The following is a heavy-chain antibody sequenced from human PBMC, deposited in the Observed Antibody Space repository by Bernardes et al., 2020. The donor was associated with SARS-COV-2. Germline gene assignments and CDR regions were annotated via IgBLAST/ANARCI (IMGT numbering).Heavy chain of an antibody. Sequence: WGSLRLSCAASGFTFSNAWMSWVRQAPGKGLEWVGRIKSKTDGGTTDYAAPVKGRFTISRDDSKNTLYLQMNSLKTEDTAVYYCTTGGAITIFGVVIVMDAFDIWGQGTMVTVSS. CDR3: TTGGAITIFGVVIVMDAFDI. D-gene: IGHD3-3*01. CDR2: IKSKTDGGTT. J-gene: IGHJ3*02. V-gene: IGHV3-15*01. CDR1: GFTFSNAW.